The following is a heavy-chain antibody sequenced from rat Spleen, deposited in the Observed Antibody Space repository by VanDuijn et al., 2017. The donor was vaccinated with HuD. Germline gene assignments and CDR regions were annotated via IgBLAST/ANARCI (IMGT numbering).Heavy chain of an antibody. Sequence: EVHLVESGGGLVQPGRSLKLSCAASGFPFSDHYMAWVRQAPTKGLEWVASISYDGDNTYYRDSVKGRFNISRDNAKSSLYLQMDSVRSEDTATYYCATQGYPAPFAYWGQGTLVTVSS. V-gene: IGHV5-20*01. J-gene: IGHJ3*01. CDR3: ATQGYPAPFAY. CDR1: GFPFSDHY. D-gene: IGHD1-4*01. CDR2: ISYDGDNT.